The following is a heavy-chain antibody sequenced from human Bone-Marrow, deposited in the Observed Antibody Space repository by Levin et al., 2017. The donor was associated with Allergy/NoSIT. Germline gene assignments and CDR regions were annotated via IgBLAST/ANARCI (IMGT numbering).Heavy chain of an antibody. J-gene: IGHJ4*02. CDR1: GYIFTSFD. Sequence: ASVKVSCKTSGYIFTSFDIIWVRQATGQGLEWMGWMNPSSTNTGYSQRFQGRVTMTATNSINTAYMELSSLTSEDTALYFCARAVRGHLLSDFWGQGTQVTVSS. V-gene: IGHV1-8*01. D-gene: IGHD3-10*01. CDR3: ARAVRGHLLSDF. CDR2: MNPSSTNT.